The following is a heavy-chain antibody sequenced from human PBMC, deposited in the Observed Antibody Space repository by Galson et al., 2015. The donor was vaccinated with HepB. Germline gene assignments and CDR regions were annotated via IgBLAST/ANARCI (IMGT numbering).Heavy chain of an antibody. J-gene: IGHJ4*03. CDR3: AKSSVGYCGGDCYGRPYFDY. Sequence: SLRLSCAASGFTFSDYGMHWVRQAPGKGLEWVAVISHDGSNKYYADSVKGRFTISRDNSKNTLYLQMNSLSTEDTALFYCAKSSVGYCGGDCYGRPYFDYWGQGTMVTVSS. CDR2: ISHDGSNK. CDR1: GFTFSDYG. D-gene: IGHD2-21*01. V-gene: IGHV3-30*18.